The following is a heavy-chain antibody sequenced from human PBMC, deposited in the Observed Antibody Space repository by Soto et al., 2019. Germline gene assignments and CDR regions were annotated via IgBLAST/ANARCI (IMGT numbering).Heavy chain of an antibody. Sequence: SVKVSCKASGGTFSSYPISWLRQAPGPGLEWMGGIIPIFGTANYTQKFQGRVTITADKSTSTAYMELSSLRSEDTAVYYCARAGLPYSSGWYGYYYGMDVWGQGTTVTVSS. J-gene: IGHJ6*02. CDR2: IIPIFGTA. D-gene: IGHD6-19*01. CDR1: GGTFSSYP. CDR3: ARAGLPYSSGWYGYYYGMDV. V-gene: IGHV1-69*06.